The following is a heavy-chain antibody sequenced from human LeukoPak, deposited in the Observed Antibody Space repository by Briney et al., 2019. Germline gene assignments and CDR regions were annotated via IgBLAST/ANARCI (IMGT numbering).Heavy chain of an antibody. D-gene: IGHD5-12*01. J-gene: IGHJ4*02. CDR3: ARDSGQWLRPRYYFDY. CDR1: GGPISSGGYY. Sequence: SETLSLTCTVSGGPISSGGYYWSWIRQHPGKGLEWIGYIYYSGSTYYNPSLKSRVTISVDTSKNQFSLKLSSVTAADTAVYYCARDSGQWLRPRYYFDYWGQGTLVTVSS. V-gene: IGHV4-31*03. CDR2: IYYSGST.